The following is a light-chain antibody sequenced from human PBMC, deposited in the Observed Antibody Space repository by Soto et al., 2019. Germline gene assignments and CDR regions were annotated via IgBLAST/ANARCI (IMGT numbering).Light chain of an antibody. Sequence: QSVLTQPASVSGSPGQSITISCTGTGNDVGAYNYVSWYQQHPGKAPKVMIYDVSNRPLGVSNRFSGSKSGNTASLIISGLQAEDEADYYCISYTTSATDVFGSGTKVTVL. V-gene: IGLV2-14*01. CDR1: GNDVGAYNY. CDR3: ISYTTSATDV. J-gene: IGLJ1*01. CDR2: DVS.